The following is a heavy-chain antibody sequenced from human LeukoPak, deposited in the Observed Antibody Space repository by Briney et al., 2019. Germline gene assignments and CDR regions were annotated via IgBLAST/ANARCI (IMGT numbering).Heavy chain of an antibody. CDR3: ARLPPYLSSPIVVVTHGGFDP. D-gene: IGHD2-21*02. V-gene: IGHV1-2*02. CDR2: INPNSGGT. Sequence: GASVKVSCKASGYTFTSYYMHWVRQAPGQGLEWMGWINPNSGGTNYAQKFQGRVTMTRDTSISTAYMELSSLRSEDTAVYYCARLPPYLSSPIVVVTHGGFDPWGQGTLVTVSS. CDR1: GYTFTSYY. J-gene: IGHJ5*02.